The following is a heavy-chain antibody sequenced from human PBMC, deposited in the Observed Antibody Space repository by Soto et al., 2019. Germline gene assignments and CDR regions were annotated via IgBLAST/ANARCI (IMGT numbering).Heavy chain of an antibody. CDR2: IYHNGVT. CDR1: GVPIRSENW. CDR3: SFDY. Sequence: SETLSLTCAVSGVPIRSENWWTWVRQPPGKGLEWIAEIYHNGVTNYNPSLKSRATISVDKSKNQFSLDLYSVTAADTAVYYLSFDYWGQGTLVTVSS. V-gene: IGHV4-4*02. J-gene: IGHJ4*02.